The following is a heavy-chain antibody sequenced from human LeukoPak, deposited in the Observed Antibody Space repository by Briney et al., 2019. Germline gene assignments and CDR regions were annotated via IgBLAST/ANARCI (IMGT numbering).Heavy chain of an antibody. CDR2: IYYTGNT. CDR1: GVSISSSNSY. Sequence: SETLSLTCTVSGVSISSSNSYWGWIRQPPGKGLEWIGSIYYTGNTYYNASLKSRVTISVDTSKNQFSLKLSSVTAADTAVYYCARTRYYYNSRSYGAPYYFDYWGQGTLVTVSS. D-gene: IGHD3-10*01. V-gene: IGHV4-39*01. J-gene: IGHJ4*02. CDR3: ARTRYYYNSRSYGAPYYFDY.